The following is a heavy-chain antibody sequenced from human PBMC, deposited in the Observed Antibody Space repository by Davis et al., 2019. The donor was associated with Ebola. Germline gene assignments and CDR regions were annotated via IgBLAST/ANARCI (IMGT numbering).Heavy chain of an antibody. CDR1: GYTFTSYG. CDR3: ARDGTSKWLVPTYFDY. Sequence: ASVKVSCKASGYTFTSYGISWVRQAPGQGLEWMGWISAYNGNTNYAQKLQGRVTMTTDTSTSTAYMELRSLRSDDTAVYYCARDGTSKWLVPTYFDYWGQGTLVTVSS. V-gene: IGHV1-18*04. J-gene: IGHJ4*02. CDR2: ISAYNGNT. D-gene: IGHD6-19*01.